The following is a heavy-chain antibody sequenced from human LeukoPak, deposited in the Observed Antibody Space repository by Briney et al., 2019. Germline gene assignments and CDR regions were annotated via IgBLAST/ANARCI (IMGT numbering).Heavy chain of an antibody. CDR3: ARDPGYDYGYDY. V-gene: IGHV3-53*01. Sequence: QSGGSLRLSCAVSGFTVTGNYMSWVRQAPGKGLEWVSVIYSGGDTYYADSVKGRFTISRDNSKNTLYLQMNSLRVEDTAVYYCARDPGYDYGYDYWGQGTLVTVSS. CDR2: IYSGGDT. J-gene: IGHJ4*02. D-gene: IGHD5-18*01. CDR1: GFTVTGNY.